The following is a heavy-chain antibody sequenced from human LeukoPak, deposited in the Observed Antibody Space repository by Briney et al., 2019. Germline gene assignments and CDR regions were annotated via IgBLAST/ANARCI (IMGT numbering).Heavy chain of an antibody. J-gene: IGHJ3*02. CDR3: AKGVSSSWSNDAFDI. V-gene: IGHV3-30*18. CDR1: GFTFSRHD. D-gene: IGHD6-13*01. CDR2: ISYDGSNK. Sequence: GGSLRLACVASGFTFSRHDMNWVRQTPGKGLEWVAVISYDGSNKYYADSVKGRFTISRDNSKNTLYLQMNSLRTEDTAVYYCAKGVSSSWSNDAFDIWGQGTMVTVSS.